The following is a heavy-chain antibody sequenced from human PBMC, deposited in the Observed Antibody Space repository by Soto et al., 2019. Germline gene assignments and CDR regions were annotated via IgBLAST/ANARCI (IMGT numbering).Heavy chain of an antibody. V-gene: IGHV3-33*01. Sequence: LRLSCAASGFTFSSYGMHWVRQAPGKGLEWVAVIWYDGSNKYYADSVKGRFTISRDNSKNTLYLQMNSLRAEDTAVYYCARAVQATVAPFDYWGQGTLVTVSS. D-gene: IGHD1-1*01. CDR2: IWYDGSNK. J-gene: IGHJ4*02. CDR1: GFTFSSYG. CDR3: ARAVQATVAPFDY.